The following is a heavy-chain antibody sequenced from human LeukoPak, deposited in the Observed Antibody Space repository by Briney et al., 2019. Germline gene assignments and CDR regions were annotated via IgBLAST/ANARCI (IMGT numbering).Heavy chain of an antibody. CDR3: AKEIEPDYYDSSGYYSPDY. CDR2: IRYDGSNK. D-gene: IGHD3-22*01. CDR1: GFTFSSYG. Sequence: SGGSLRLSCAASGFTFSSYGMHWVRQAPGKGLEWVAFIRYDGSNKYYADSVKGRFTISRDNSKNTLYLQMNSLRAEDTAVYYCAKEIEPDYYDSSGYYSPDYWGQGTLVTVSS. J-gene: IGHJ4*02. V-gene: IGHV3-30*02.